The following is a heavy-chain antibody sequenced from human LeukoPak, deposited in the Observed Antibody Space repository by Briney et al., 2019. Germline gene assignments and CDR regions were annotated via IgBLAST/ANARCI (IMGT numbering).Heavy chain of an antibody. D-gene: IGHD3-9*01. CDR1: GYSITELS. Sequence: GASVKVSCKVSGYSITELSTHWVRQAPGKGLEWMGGFDPGSGEIIYEQKFQDRVTMTEDTSTDTAYMELGGLRSEDTALYYRATGTHYDLLPFWGQGTLVTVSS. CDR3: ATGTHYDLLPF. V-gene: IGHV1-24*01. J-gene: IGHJ4*02. CDR2: FDPGSGEI.